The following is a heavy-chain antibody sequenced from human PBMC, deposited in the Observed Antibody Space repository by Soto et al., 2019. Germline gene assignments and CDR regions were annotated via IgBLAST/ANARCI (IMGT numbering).Heavy chain of an antibody. J-gene: IGHJ4*02. CDR3: ARDSGYDFDDY. Sequence: QVQLVESGAGVVQPGRSLRLSCAASGFTFSSYGMHWVRQAPGKGLEWVAVIWNDGSNKYYADSVKGRFTISRDNSKNTLYLQMNSLRAEDTAVYYCARDSGYDFDDYWGQGTLVTVSS. D-gene: IGHD5-12*01. CDR1: GFTFSSYG. V-gene: IGHV3-33*01. CDR2: IWNDGSNK.